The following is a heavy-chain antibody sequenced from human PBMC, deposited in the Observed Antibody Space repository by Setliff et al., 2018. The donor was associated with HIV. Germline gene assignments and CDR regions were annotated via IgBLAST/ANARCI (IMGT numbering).Heavy chain of an antibody. V-gene: IGHV4-61*01. CDR2: IYYSGSS. CDR3: ASSSSIAARLDYYYMDV. J-gene: IGHJ6*03. CDR1: GGSISSGSYY. D-gene: IGHD6-6*01. Sequence: SETLSLTCTVSGGSISSGSYYWSWIRQPPGKGLEWIGYIYYSGSSKNTPSLKSRVTISADTSKNRFSLNLSSVTAADTAVYYCASSSSIAARLDYYYMDVWGKGTTVTVSS.